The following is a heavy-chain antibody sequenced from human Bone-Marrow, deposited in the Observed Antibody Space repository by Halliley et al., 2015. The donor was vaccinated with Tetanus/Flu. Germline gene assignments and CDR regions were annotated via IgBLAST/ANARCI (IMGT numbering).Heavy chain of an antibody. CDR2: IIPMFGSS. CDR3: ARNPTGHCSGGRCRDGEDGAEYSHR. D-gene: IGHD2-15*01. V-gene: IGHV1-69*01. Sequence: QLVQSGAEVMQPGSSVKVSCRASGGTFSNYAITWVRQAPGQGLEWMGGIIPMFGSSNYAQKLQGRVTITADESTGTAYMELSSLRSDDTAVYYCARNPTGHCSGGRCRDGEDGAEYSHRWGQGTLVTVSS. CDR1: GGTFSNYA. J-gene: IGHJ1*01.